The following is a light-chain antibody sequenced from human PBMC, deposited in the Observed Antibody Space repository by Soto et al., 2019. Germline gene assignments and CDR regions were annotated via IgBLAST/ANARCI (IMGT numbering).Light chain of an antibody. J-gene: IGKJ4*01. CDR2: GAS. Sequence: EIVLTQSPGTLSLSPGERATLSCRASQSVSSGYLAWYQQKPGQAPMLLIYGASSRATGVPDRFSGSGSGTDFTLTISRLEPADFSVYYCQQYGSSPLTFGGGTKVEIK. CDR1: QSVSSGY. CDR3: QQYGSSPLT. V-gene: IGKV3-20*01.